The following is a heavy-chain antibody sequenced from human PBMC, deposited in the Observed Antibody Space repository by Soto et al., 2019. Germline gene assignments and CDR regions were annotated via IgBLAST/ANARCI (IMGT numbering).Heavy chain of an antibody. D-gene: IGHD5-12*01. CDR3: ARVSYGDIVATTGSFYYYYYGMDV. V-gene: IGHV4-30-4*01. CDR2: IYYSGST. CDR1: GFSISSGDYY. J-gene: IGHJ6*02. Sequence: PSETLSLTCTVSGFSISSGDYYWSWIRQPPGKGLEWIGYIYYSGSTYYNPSLKSRVTISVDTSKNQFSLKLSSVTAADTAVYYCARVSYGDIVATTGSFYYYYYGMDVWGQGTTVTVSS.